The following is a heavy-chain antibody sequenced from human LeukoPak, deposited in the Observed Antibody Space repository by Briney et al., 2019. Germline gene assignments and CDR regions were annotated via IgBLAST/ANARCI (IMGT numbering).Heavy chain of an antibody. D-gene: IGHD6-13*01. CDR3: ARGDQRIAAAGTFDC. J-gene: IGHJ4*02. V-gene: IGHV3-53*01. CDR2: IYSGGST. CDR1: GFTVSSNY. Sequence: PGGSLRLPCAASGFTVSSNYMSWVRQAPGKGLEWVSVIYSGGSTYYADSVKGRFTISRDNSKNTLYLQMNSLRAEDTAVYYCARGDQRIAAAGTFDCWGQGTLVTVSS.